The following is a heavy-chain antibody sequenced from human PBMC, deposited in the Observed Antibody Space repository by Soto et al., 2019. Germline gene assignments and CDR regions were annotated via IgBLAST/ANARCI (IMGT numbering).Heavy chain of an antibody. J-gene: IGHJ3*01. CDR1: GFSFSSYG. CDR2: IWYDGSNK. CDR3: ARAQYTGSYFDACDV. D-gene: IGHD1-26*01. Sequence: VGSLRLSCAASGFSFSSYGVHWVRQAPGKGLDWVAVIWYDGSNKYYAESVKGRFTISRDNSKNTLYVQMNSLTVEDTAVYYCARAQYTGSYFDACDVWGQGTMVTVSS. V-gene: IGHV3-33*03.